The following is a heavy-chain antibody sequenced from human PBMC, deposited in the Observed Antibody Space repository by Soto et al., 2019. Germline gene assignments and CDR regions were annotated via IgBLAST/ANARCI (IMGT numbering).Heavy chain of an antibody. CDR3: ARGGYCTNGVCYTHYYYGMDV. D-gene: IGHD2-8*01. Sequence: QVQLVQSGAEVKKPGSSVKVSCKASGGTFSSYAISWVRQAPGQGLEWMGGIIPIFGTANYAQKFQGRVTINADESTSTAYMELSSLRSEDTAVYYCARGGYCTNGVCYTHYYYGMDVWGQGTTVTVSS. CDR1: GGTFSSYA. V-gene: IGHV1-69*01. CDR2: IIPIFGTA. J-gene: IGHJ6*02.